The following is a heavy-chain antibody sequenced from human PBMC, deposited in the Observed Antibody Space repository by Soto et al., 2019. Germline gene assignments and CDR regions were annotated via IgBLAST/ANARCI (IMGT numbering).Heavy chain of an antibody. CDR1: GGSISSSSYY. V-gene: IGHV4-61*01. D-gene: IGHD4-17*01. J-gene: IGHJ4*02. CDR2: IYYSGST. CDR3: ARETDSGGTYYFDY. Sequence: PSETLSLTCTVSGGSISSSSYYWGWIRQPPGKGLEWIGYIYYSGSTNYNPSLKSRVTISVDTSKNQFSLKLSSVTAADTAVYYCARETDSGGTYYFDYWGQGTLVTVSS.